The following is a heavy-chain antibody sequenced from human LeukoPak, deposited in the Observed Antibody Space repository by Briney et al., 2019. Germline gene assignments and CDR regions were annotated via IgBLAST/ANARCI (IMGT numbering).Heavy chain of an antibody. Sequence: PGRSLRLSCAASGFTFDEYAMHWVRQAPGKGLEWVSGISWNSGSIGYADSVKGRFTISRDNAKNSLYLQMNSLRAEDTALYYCAKDIGSTVTLATELLWSRGAFDIWGQGTMVTVSS. V-gene: IGHV3-9*01. CDR3: AKDIGSTVTLATELLWSRGAFDI. J-gene: IGHJ3*02. D-gene: IGHD3-10*01. CDR1: GFTFDEYA. CDR2: ISWNSGSI.